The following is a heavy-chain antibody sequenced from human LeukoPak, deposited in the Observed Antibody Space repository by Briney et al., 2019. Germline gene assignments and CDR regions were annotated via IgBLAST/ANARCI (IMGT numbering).Heavy chain of an antibody. CDR2: IYYSGST. Sequence: SETLSLTCTVSGGSISSYYWSWIRQPPGKGLEWIGYIYYSGSTNYNPSLKSRVTISVDTSKNQFSLKLSSVTAADTAVYYCARLRLSSSYPIGVFDYWGQGTLVTVSS. V-gene: IGHV4-59*08. D-gene: IGHD6-13*01. CDR3: ARLRLSSSYPIGVFDY. J-gene: IGHJ4*02. CDR1: GGSISSYY.